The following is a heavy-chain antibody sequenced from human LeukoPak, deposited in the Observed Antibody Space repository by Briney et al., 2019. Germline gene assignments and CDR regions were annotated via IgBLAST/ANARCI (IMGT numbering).Heavy chain of an antibody. V-gene: IGHV3-23*01. CDR3: AKGVSAWNDAYDI. CDR2: ISGSGGGT. D-gene: IGHD1-1*01. CDR1: GFTFSSYG. Sequence: GGSLRLSCAASGFTFSSYGMHWVRQAPGKGLEWVSAISGSGGGTHYADSVKGRLTISRDNSKNTLYLQMNSLRAEDTAVYYCAKGVSAWNDAYDIWGQGTMVTVSS. J-gene: IGHJ3*02.